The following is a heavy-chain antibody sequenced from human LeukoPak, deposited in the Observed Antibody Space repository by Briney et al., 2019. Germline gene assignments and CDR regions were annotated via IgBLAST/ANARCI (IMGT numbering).Heavy chain of an antibody. CDR3: ARDNTAMVFFDY. V-gene: IGHV4-4*02. J-gene: IGHJ4*02. CDR1: GGSINSNNW. CDR2: IYHSGST. Sequence: PSETLSLTCAVSGGSINSNNWWSWVRQPPGKGLEWIGEIYHSGSTNYNPSLKSRATISVDKSKKQFSLKLSSVTAADTAVYYCARDNTAMVFFDYWGQGTLVTVSS. D-gene: IGHD5-18*01.